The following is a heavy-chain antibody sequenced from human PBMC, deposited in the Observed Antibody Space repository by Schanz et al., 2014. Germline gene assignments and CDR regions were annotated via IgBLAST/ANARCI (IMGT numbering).Heavy chain of an antibody. J-gene: IGHJ4*02. CDR2: ISVYTGNT. V-gene: IGHV1-18*01. D-gene: IGHD3-10*01. CDR3: ARGLRPFAELSAY. CDR1: GYIFINSG. Sequence: QIQLVQSGPEVKKPGATVKVSCKASGYIFINSGISWVRQAPGQGLEWVGWISVYTGNTKYGQKVQGRVTMTADTSTNTAYMELRSLRSDDTAVYYCARGLRPFAELSAYWGQGTLVTVSS.